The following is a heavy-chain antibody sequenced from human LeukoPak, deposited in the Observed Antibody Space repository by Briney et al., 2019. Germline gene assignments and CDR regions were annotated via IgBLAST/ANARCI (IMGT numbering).Heavy chain of an antibody. CDR3: ARLTPTTLSLYYYYMDV. CDR2: IYYSGST. CDR1: GGSISSYY. V-gene: IGHV4-59*01. D-gene: IGHD2/OR15-2a*01. J-gene: IGHJ6*03. Sequence: PSETLSLTCTVSGGSISSYYWSWIRQPPGKGLEWIGYIYYSGSTNYNPSLKSRVTISVDTSKNQFSLKLSSVTAADTAVYYCARLTPTTLSLYYYYMDVWGKGTTVTVSS.